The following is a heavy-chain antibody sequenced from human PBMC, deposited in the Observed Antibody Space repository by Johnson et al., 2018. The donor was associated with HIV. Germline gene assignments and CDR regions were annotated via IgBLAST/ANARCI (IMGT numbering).Heavy chain of an antibody. J-gene: IGHJ3*02. V-gene: IGHV3-33*08. CDR2: IWYDGTNK. Sequence: VESGGGVVQPGTSLRLSCTASGFAFSNYAMHWVRQAPGKGLEWVAGIWYDGTNKYYSDSVTGRFTISRDNSKNTLDLQMNTLRAEDTAVYYCGGVGRAGSAFDMWGLGTMVTVSS. CDR3: GGVGRAGSAFDM. CDR1: GFAFSNYA. D-gene: IGHD2-15*01.